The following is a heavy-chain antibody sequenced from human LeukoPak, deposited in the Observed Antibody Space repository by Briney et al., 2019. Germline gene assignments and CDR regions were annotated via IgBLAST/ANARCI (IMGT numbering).Heavy chain of an antibody. Sequence: GESLKISCQGSGYSFTDYWIAWVRQKPGKGLEWMGVIYPADSDTRYNPSFQGQVTVSADKSISAAYLHWSSLQASDSGIYDCARQHYYDNSGFDYWGQGTQVTVSS. CDR2: IYPADSDT. CDR1: GYSFTDYW. CDR3: ARQHYYDNSGFDY. V-gene: IGHV5-51*01. D-gene: IGHD3-22*01. J-gene: IGHJ4*02.